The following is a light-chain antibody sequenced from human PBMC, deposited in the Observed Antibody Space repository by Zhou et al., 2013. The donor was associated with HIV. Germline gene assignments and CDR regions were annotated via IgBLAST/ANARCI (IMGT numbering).Light chain of an antibody. Sequence: DIQLTQSPSFLSASVGDRVTITCRASQGFSSSLAWYQQKPGKSPKLLIYAASSLQSGVPSRFSGSGSGTDFTLTIDCLQSEDFAIYYCQQYYTSLWTFGQGTKVEDK. CDR2: AAS. V-gene: IGKV1-9*01. J-gene: IGKJ1*01. CDR1: QGFSSS. CDR3: QQYYTSLWT.